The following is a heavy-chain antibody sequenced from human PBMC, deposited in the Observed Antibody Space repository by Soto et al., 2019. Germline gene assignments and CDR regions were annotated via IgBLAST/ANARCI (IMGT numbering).Heavy chain of an antibody. Sequence: QVQLVESGGGVVQPGRSLRLSCAASGFTFSSYGMHWVRQAPGKGLEWVAVISYDGSNKYYADSVKGRFTISRDNSKNTLYLQMNSLRAEDTAVYYCAKDLREYSSTHREYFQHWGQGTLVTVSS. V-gene: IGHV3-30*18. CDR2: ISYDGSNK. CDR3: AKDLREYSSTHREYFQH. J-gene: IGHJ1*01. D-gene: IGHD6-6*01. CDR1: GFTFSSYG.